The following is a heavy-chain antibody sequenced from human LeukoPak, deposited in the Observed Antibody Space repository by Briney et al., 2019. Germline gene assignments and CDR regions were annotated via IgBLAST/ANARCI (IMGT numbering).Heavy chain of an antibody. J-gene: IGHJ4*02. CDR2: IIPIFGTA. D-gene: IGHD3-3*01. V-gene: IGHV1-69*05. CDR1: GGTFSSYA. Sequence: SVKASCKASGGTFSSYAISWVRQAPGQGLEWMGGIIPIFGTANYAQKFQGRVTITTDESTSTAYMELSSLRSEDTAVYYCARAGKTIFGVVTQYYFDYWGQGTLVTVSS. CDR3: ARAGKTIFGVVTQYYFDY.